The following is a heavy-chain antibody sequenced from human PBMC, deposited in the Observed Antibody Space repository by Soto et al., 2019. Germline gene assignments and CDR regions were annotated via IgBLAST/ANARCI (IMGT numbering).Heavy chain of an antibody. J-gene: IGHJ4*02. V-gene: IGHV3-23*01. Sequence: GGSLRLSCAASGFTFSSYVMSWVRQAPGKGLEWVSAISGSGGSTYCADSVKGRFTISRDNSKNMLYLQMNSLRAEDTALYYCAKFSNGRFGEFDYWGQGTLVTVSS. CDR2: ISGSGGST. CDR3: AKFSNGRFGEFDY. D-gene: IGHD3-10*01. CDR1: GFTFSSYV.